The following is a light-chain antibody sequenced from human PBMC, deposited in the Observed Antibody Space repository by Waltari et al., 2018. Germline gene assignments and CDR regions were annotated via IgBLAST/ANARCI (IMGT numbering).Light chain of an antibody. CDR1: SNHVGHFYY. CDR2: EVT. Sequence: QSALTQPPSASGPPGQSVTISCTGTSNHVGHFYYVSWFQQPPGKVPKLVIYEVTKRPSGVPDGFAGSKSGNTASRTVSGLQAEDEADYYCSSYADNNSVIFGGGTKLTVL. CDR3: SSYADNNSVI. V-gene: IGLV2-8*01. J-gene: IGLJ2*01.